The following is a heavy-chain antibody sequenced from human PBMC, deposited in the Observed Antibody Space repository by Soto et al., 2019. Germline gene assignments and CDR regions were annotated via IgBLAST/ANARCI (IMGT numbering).Heavy chain of an antibody. J-gene: IGHJ6*02. V-gene: IGHV4-30-4*01. CDR3: ATSTWVNTGASYYYYGMDV. CDR1: GGSISSGDYY. D-gene: IGHD3-22*01. Sequence: QVQLQESGPGLVKPSQTLSLPCTVSGGSISSGDYYLSWIRQPPGNGMEWLGYIYYSGSTYYNPSLKSRVPISVDTSKNQFSLKLSSVTAADTAVYYCATSTWVNTGASYYYYGMDVWGQGTTVTVSS. CDR2: IYYSGST.